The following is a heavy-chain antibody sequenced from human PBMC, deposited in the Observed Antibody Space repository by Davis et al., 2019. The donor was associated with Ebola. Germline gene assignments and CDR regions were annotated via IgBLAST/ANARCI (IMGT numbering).Heavy chain of an antibody. CDR2: MYYSGTT. D-gene: IGHD3-22*01. J-gene: IGHJ4*02. Sequence: MPSETLSLTCTLSGGSISGYYLTWIRQPPGKGLEWIGYMYYSGTTFYNPSLKSRISVSVDPSKNQFSLRLNSATAADTAVYYCASLRQTYDSSGYSQPFDYWGQGSLVTVSS. CDR1: GGSISGYY. CDR3: ASLRQTYDSSGYSQPFDY. V-gene: IGHV4-59*04.